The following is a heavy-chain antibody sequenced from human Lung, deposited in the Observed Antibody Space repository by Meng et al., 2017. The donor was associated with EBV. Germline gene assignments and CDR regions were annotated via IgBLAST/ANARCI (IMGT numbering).Heavy chain of an antibody. CDR2: INTGNGET. Sequence: GLLVQSGAEGKKTGATMEVSGKASGYTFTSYAMKWVRQAPGQRLEWMGWINTGNGETKYSQKFQGRVTLTRETSASTAYMELSSLGSEVTAVYYCASRPGIAVAGFDYWGQGTLVTVSS. V-gene: IGHV1-3*04. CDR3: ASRPGIAVAGFDY. CDR1: GYTFTSYA. D-gene: IGHD6-19*01. J-gene: IGHJ4*02.